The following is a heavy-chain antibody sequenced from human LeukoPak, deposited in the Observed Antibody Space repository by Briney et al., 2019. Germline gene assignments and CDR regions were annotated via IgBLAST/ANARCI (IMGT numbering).Heavy chain of an antibody. CDR3: ATSERWGYKYRSPKRQLPTFDY. D-gene: IGHD6-13*01. CDR1: GFTFSSYG. Sequence: GGSLRLSCAASGFTFSSYGMHWVRQAPGKGLEWVAVISYDGSNKYYADSVKGRFTISRDNSKNTLYLQMNSLRAEDTAVYYCATSERWGYKYRSPKRQLPTFDYWGQGTLVTVSS. CDR2: ISYDGSNK. J-gene: IGHJ4*02. V-gene: IGHV3-30*03.